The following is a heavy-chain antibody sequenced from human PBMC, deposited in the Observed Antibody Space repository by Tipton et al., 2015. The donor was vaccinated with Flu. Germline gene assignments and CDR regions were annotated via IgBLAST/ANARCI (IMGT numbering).Heavy chain of an antibody. Sequence: TLSLTCTVSGGSISSYYWSWIRQPPGKGLEWIGYIHYTGSTNYSPSLKSRVTISVDTSKNQFSLKLSSVTAADTAVYYCASLFSNYDAFDIWGQGTMVTVSS. V-gene: IGHV4-59*01. CDR2: IHYTGST. D-gene: IGHD4-11*01. J-gene: IGHJ3*02. CDR3: ASLFSNYDAFDI. CDR1: GGSISSYY.